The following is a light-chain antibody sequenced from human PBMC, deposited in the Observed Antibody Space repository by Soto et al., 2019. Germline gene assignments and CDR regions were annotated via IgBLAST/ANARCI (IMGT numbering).Light chain of an antibody. J-gene: IGKJ1*01. CDR2: AAS. CDR1: QDIRSD. Sequence: AIQVTQCPSSLSASVGDRVTISCRASQDIRSDLCWYQQEPGKAPKMLIFAASNLQSGVPSRFSGNASGTTFTLTISSLQPEDVATYYCLQDNNYPWTFGQGTKVDIK. CDR3: LQDNNYPWT. V-gene: IGKV1-6*01.